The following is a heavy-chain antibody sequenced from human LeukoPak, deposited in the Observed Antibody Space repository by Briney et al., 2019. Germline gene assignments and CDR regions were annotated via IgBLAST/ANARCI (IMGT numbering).Heavy chain of an antibody. CDR2: TNPSGGST. Sequence: ASVKVSCKASGYTFTSYYMHWVRQAPGQGLEWMGITNPSGGSTSYAQKFQGRVTMTRDTSTSTVYMELSSLRSEDTAVYYCARDVNPTRYSSSWLFDYWGQGTLVTVSS. J-gene: IGHJ4*02. CDR3: ARDVNPTRYSSSWLFDY. CDR1: GYTFTSYY. D-gene: IGHD6-13*01. V-gene: IGHV1-46*01.